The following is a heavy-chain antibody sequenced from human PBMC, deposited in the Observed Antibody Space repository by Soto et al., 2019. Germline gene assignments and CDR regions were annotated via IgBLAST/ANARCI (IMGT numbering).Heavy chain of an antibody. D-gene: IGHD6-13*01. CDR1: GFTFSSYS. CDR2: ISSSSSTI. V-gene: IGHV3-48*01. J-gene: IGHJ5*02. Sequence: EVQLVESGGGLVQPGGSLRLSCAASGFTFSSYSMNWVRQAPGKGLEWVSYISSSSSTIYYSDSMKGRFTISRDNAKNSLYLQMNSLRAEDTAVYYWARHPERIAEIGWFDPWGQGTLVTVSS. CDR3: ARHPERIAEIGWFDP.